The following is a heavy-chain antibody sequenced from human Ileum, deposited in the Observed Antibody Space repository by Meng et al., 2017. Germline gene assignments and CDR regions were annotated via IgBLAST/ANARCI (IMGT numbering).Heavy chain of an antibody. J-gene: IGHJ6*02. D-gene: IGHD3-3*01. CDR1: GFTFSSYW. CDR3: ARVEVHYDFWSGYYTYYGMDV. Sequence: GGFLRLSCAASGFTFSSYWMSWVRQAPGKGLEWVANIKQDGSEKYYVDSVKGRFTISRDNAKNSLYLQMNSLRAEDTAVYYCARVEVHYDFWSGYYTYYGMDVWGQGTTVTVSS. CDR2: IKQDGSEK. V-gene: IGHV3-7*01.